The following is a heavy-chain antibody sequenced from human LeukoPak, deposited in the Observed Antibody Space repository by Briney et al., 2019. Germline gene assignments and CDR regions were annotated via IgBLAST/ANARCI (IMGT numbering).Heavy chain of an antibody. V-gene: IGHV4-59*10. Sequence: TSETLSLTCAVYGGSFSGYYWSWIRQPAGKGLEWIGRIYTSGSTNYNPSLKSRVTMSVDTSKNQFSLKLSSATAADTAVYYCARRGSSGDFDYWGQGTLVTVSS. CDR2: IYTSGST. D-gene: IGHD6-6*01. CDR3: ARRGSSGDFDY. CDR1: GGSFSGYY. J-gene: IGHJ4*02.